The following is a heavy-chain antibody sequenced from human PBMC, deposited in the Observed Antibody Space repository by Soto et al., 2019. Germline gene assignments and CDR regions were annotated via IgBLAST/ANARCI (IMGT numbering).Heavy chain of an antibody. D-gene: IGHD6-6*01. CDR2: IYYSGII. Sequence: SETLSLTCTVSGGFINSGDYYWSWIRQPPGKGLEWIAYIYYSGIIYYNPSLKGRVTMSRDTSKNQFSLKLDSVTAADTAVYYFAREVGEVDYSISSDVFDIGGKGKMVTVS. CDR3: AREVGEVDYSISSDVFDI. J-gene: IGHJ3*02. V-gene: IGHV4-30-4*01. CDR1: GGFINSGDYY.